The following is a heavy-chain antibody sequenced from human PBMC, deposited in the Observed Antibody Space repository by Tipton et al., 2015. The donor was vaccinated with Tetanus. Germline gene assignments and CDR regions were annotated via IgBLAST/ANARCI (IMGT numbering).Heavy chain of an antibody. Sequence: LVKPTQTLSLTCTVSGGSLSRGGYYWTWIRQNPGKGLEWIGDIYFSGGTYYNPSLKSRVTISVDTSKNQFSLRLNSVTAAATAVYYCARDQARGARGWNYFDSWGQGTLVTVSS. CDR3: ARDQARGARGWNYFDS. V-gene: IGHV4-31*03. CDR1: GGSLSRGGYY. CDR2: IYFSGGT. J-gene: IGHJ4*02. D-gene: IGHD6-6*01.